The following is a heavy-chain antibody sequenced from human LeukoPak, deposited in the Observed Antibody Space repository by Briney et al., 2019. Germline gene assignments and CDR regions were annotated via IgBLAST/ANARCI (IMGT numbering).Heavy chain of an antibody. CDR2: INPNSGDT. V-gene: IGHV1-2*02. CDR1: GYTFSDYF. CDR3: VRDVFKAAPGDDYDS. J-gene: IGHJ6*02. D-gene: IGHD6-13*01. Sequence: GASVKVSCKASGYTFSDYFMHWVRQAPGQGLEWVGWINPNSGDTDYAQTFLGRVTLTRDTSISTAYMELNWLRSDDTAIYYCVRDVFKAAPGDDYDSWGQGTTVTVSS.